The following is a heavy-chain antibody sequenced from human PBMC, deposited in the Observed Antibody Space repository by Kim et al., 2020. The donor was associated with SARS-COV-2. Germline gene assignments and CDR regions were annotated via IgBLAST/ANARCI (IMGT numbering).Heavy chain of an antibody. CDR1: GGSISSSSYY. V-gene: IGHV4-39*07. Sequence: SETLSLTCTVSGGSISSSSYYWGWIRQPPGKGLEWIGSIYYSGSTYYNPSLKSRVTISVDTSKNQFSLKLSSVTAADTAVYYCARVPVAGTSDYWGQGTLVTVSS. D-gene: IGHD6-19*01. J-gene: IGHJ4*02. CDR3: ARVPVAGTSDY. CDR2: IYYSGST.